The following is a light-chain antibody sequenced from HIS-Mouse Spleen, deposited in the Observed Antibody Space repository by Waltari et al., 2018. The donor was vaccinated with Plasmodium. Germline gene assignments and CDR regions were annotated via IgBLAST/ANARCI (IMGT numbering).Light chain of an antibody. CDR2: DAS. V-gene: IGKV1-5*03. CDR3: QQYNSYSWT. J-gene: IGKJ1*01. Sequence: DIQITQSPSTLSASVGDRVTVTCRASPSISSRLAWDQQKPGQAPKLLIYDASSLESGVPARFSGSGSGTEFTLTISSLQPDDFATYYCQQYNSYSWTFGQGTKVEIK. CDR1: PSISSR.